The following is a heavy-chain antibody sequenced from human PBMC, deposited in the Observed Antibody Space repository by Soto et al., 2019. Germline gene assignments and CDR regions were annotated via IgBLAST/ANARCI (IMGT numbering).Heavy chain of an antibody. CDR3: AGTPRQVVARGWFDP. D-gene: IGHD2-15*01. CDR2: ISSSGSTI. J-gene: IGHJ5*02. Sequence: GGSLRLSCAASGFTFSSYEMNWVRQAPGKGLEWVSYISSSGSTIYYADSVKGRFTISRDNAKNSLYLQMNSLRAEDTAVYYCAGTPRQVVARGWFDPWGQGTLVTVSS. CDR1: GFTFSSYE. V-gene: IGHV3-48*03.